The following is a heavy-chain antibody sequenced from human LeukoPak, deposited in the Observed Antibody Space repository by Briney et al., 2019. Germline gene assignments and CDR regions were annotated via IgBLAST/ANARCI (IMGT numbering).Heavy chain of an antibody. V-gene: IGHV4-4*07. CDR3: ARDLMEAFDY. Sequence: PAETLSLTCTVSGGSISSYDWSWIRQPAGKGLEWIGRIYTSGRTNYNPSLKSRVTISADKSKKQFSLKLSSVTDADTAVYYCARDLMEAFDYWGQGTLVTVSS. CDR1: GGSISSYD. J-gene: IGHJ4*02. D-gene: IGHD2-8*01. CDR2: IYTSGRT.